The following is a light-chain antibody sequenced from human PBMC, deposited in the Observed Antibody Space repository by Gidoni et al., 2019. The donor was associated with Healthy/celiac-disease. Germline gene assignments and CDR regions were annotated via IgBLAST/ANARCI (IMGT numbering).Light chain of an antibody. V-gene: IGKV1-39*01. Sequence: LQPTPSPSSLSASVGDRVTITCRGSHSISSYLTWYQQKPGKAPKLLIYAASSLPRGVPSRFSGSGAGTDFTLTISSLQPEDFATYYCQQSYSTPFTFGPGTKVDIK. CDR3: QQSYSTPFT. J-gene: IGKJ3*01. CDR1: HSISSY. CDR2: AAS.